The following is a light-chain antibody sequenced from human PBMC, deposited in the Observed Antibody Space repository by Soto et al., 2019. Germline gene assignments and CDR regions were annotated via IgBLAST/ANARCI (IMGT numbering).Light chain of an antibody. CDR1: SGHSNYA. CDR3: QTWGAGIRV. J-gene: IGLJ3*02. Sequence: QAVLTQSPSASASLGASVKLTCTLRSGHSNYAIAWHQQQPEKGPRYLMRVNRDGSHTKGDGIPDRFSGSTSGAERYLTISSLQSEDEADYYCQTWGAGIRVFGGGTKLTVL. CDR2: VNRDGSH. V-gene: IGLV4-69*01.